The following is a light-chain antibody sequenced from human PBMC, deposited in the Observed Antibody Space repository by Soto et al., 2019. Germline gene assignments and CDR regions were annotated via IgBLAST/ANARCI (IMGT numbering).Light chain of an antibody. J-gene: IGKJ1*01. CDR1: QSISIW. CDR2: KAS. Sequence: DIQMTQSPSTLSASVGDRVSITCRASQSISIWLAWYQQKPGKAPKLLIYKASSLESGVPSRFSGIGSGTEFTLTISSLQPDDFATYYCQQYNSYSWTFGQGTKVEIK. V-gene: IGKV1-5*03. CDR3: QQYNSYSWT.